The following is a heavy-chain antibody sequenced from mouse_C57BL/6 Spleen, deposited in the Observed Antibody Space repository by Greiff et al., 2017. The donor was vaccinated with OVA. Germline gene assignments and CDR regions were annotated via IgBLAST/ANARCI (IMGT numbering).Heavy chain of an antibody. D-gene: IGHD1-1*01. CDR3: ARATTGDYAMDY. CDR2: VYPGDGDT. Sequence: VQLQQSGPELVKPGASVKISCKASGYAFSSSWMNWVKQRPGKGLEWIGRVYPGDGDTNYNGKFKGKATLTADKSSSTAYMQLSSLTSEDSAVDFCARATTGDYAMDYWGQGTSVTVSS. CDR1: GYAFSSSW. V-gene: IGHV1-82*01. J-gene: IGHJ4*01.